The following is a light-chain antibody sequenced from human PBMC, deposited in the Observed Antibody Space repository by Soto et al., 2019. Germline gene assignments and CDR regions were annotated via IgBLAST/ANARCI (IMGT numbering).Light chain of an antibody. CDR1: SSNIGAGYD. Sequence: QSVLTRPPSVSGAPGRRVTISCTGSSSNIGAGYDVHWYQQLPGTAPKLLIYGNSNRPSGVPDRFSGSKSGTSASLAITGLQAEDEADYYCQSYDSSLSVVVFGGGTKLTVL. J-gene: IGLJ2*01. V-gene: IGLV1-40*01. CDR3: QSYDSSLSVVV. CDR2: GNS.